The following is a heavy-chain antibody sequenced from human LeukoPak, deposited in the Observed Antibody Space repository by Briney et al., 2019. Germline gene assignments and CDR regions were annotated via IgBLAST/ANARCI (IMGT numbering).Heavy chain of an antibody. CDR1: GGSIRSYY. D-gene: IGHD4-23*01. CDR2: IYYTGST. J-gene: IGHJ4*02. Sequence: SETLSLTCTVSGGSIRSYYWSWIRQPPGKGLEWIGYIYYTGSTNYNPSLEGRVTISLDTSKNQFSLKLTSVTAADTAVYYCARESFYDGIDYWGQGTLVTASS. CDR3: ARESFYDGIDY. V-gene: IGHV4-59*01.